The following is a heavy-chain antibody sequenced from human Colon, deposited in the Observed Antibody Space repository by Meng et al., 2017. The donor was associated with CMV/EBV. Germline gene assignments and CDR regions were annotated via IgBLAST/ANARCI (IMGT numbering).Heavy chain of an antibody. CDR2: IYYRGST. CDR1: GGSISGGSISTYY. D-gene: IGHD2-2*01. Sequence: SETLSLTCTVSGGSISGGSISTYYWTWIRPSPGKGLEYIGYIYYRGSTNYNYNPSLKSRVTISVDTSKNQVSLKLRSVTAADTAVYYCARELAGQPPNAYDIWGQGTMVTVSS. CDR3: ARELAGQPPNAYDI. J-gene: IGHJ3*02. V-gene: IGHV4-61*01.